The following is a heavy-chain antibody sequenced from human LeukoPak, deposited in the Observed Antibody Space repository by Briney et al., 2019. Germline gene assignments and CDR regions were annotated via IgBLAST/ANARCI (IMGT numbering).Heavy chain of an antibody. J-gene: IGHJ4*02. V-gene: IGHV1-69*13. CDR1: GGTFSSYA. CDR2: FIPIFGTA. CDR3: ARDLLGYCSSTSCYFDY. Sequence: SVKVSCKASGGTFSSYANSWVRQAPGHGLEWMGGFIPIFGTANYAQKFQGRVTITADESTSTAYMELSSLRSGDTAVYYCARDLLGYCSSTSCYFDYWGQGTLVTVSS. D-gene: IGHD2-2*01.